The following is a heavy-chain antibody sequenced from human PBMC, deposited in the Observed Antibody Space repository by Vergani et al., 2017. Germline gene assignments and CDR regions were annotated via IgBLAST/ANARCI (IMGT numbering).Heavy chain of an antibody. Sequence: VQLVQSGAEVKKPGSSVKVSCKASGGTFSSYAMSWVRQAPGKGLEWVSAISGSGGSTYYADSVKGRFTISRDNSKNTLYLQMNSLRAEDTAVYYCAKRGQYSYEPGAFDIWGRGTMVTVSS. CDR3: AKRGQYSYEPGAFDI. V-gene: IGHV3-23*04. D-gene: IGHD5-18*01. CDR1: GGTFSSYA. CDR2: ISGSGGST. J-gene: IGHJ3*02.